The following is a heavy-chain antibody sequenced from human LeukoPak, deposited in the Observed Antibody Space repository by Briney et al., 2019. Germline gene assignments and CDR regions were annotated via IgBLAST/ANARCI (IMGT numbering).Heavy chain of an antibody. CDR2: INHSGST. V-gene: IGHV4-34*01. D-gene: IGHD3-3*01. J-gene: IGHJ5*02. CDR3: ASWTIFGVVMSS. Sequence: SETLSLTCAVYGGSFSGYYWSWIRQPPGKGLEWIGEINHSGSTNYNPSLKSRVTISVDTSKNQFSLKLSSVTAADTAVYYCASWTIFGVVMSSWGQGTLVTVSS. CDR1: GGSFSGYY.